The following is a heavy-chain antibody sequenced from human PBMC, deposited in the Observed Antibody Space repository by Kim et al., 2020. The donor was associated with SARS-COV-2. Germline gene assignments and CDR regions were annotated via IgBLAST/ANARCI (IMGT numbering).Heavy chain of an antibody. CDR3: ARPYSSSPDAFDI. J-gene: IGHJ3*02. D-gene: IGHD6-6*01. V-gene: IGHV4-34*01. Sequence: YNPSLKSRVTISGDTAKTQFSLKLSSVTAADTAVYYCARPYSSSPDAFDIWGQGTMVTVSS.